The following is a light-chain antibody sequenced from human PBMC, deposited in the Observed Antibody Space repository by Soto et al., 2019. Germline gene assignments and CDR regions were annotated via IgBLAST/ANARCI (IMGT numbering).Light chain of an antibody. CDR2: GAS. Sequence: EVVLTQSPGTLSLSPGEGATLSCRASQSVTRDCLAGYRQKPGQAPRLLIHGASSRLTGIPDRFSGSGSGTDFTLTISRLEPEDSAVYYCQQYGNSPYTFGQGTKLEIK. V-gene: IGKV3-20*01. CDR3: QQYGNSPYT. J-gene: IGKJ2*01. CDR1: QSVTRDC.